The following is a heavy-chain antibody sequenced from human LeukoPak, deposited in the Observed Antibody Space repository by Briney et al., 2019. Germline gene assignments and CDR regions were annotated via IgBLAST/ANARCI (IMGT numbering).Heavy chain of an antibody. D-gene: IGHD3-22*01. CDR3: AKSGGPSKPYYYDSSGYYYFDY. CDR2: ISGSGGST. V-gene: IGHV3-23*01. J-gene: IGHJ4*02. Sequence: PGGSLRLSCAASGFTFSSYAMSWVRQAPGKGLEWVSAISGSGGSTYYADSVKGRFTISRDNSKNTLYLQMNSLRAEDTAVYYCAKSGGPSKPYYYDSSGYYYFDYWGQGTLVTVSS. CDR1: GFTFSSYA.